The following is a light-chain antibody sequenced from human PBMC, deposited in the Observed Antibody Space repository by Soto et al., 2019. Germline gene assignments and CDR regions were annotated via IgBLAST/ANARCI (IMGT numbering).Light chain of an antibody. CDR1: QNLSRY. J-gene: IGKJ5*01. V-gene: IGKV3-11*01. CDR2: DAS. CDR3: QQRSNWLIT. Sequence: EFVLTKSPCTLSLSPGDRASLSCRASQNLSRYFLAWYQHKPGQAPRLLIYDASNRATGIPARFSGSGSGTDFTLTISSLEPEDFAVYYCQQRSNWLITFGQGTRLEIK.